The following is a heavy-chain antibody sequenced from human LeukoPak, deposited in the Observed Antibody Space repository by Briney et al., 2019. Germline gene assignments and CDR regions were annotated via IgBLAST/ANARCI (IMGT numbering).Heavy chain of an antibody. D-gene: IGHD2-2*01. Sequence: ASVKVSCKASGYTFTGYYMHWVRQAPGQGLEWMGWINPNSGGTNYAQKFQGRVTMTRDTSISTAYMELSRLRSDDTAVYYCARDVVVVPAAIQNYYYGMDVWGQGTTVTVSS. V-gene: IGHV1-2*02. CDR3: ARDVVVVPAAIQNYYYGMDV. J-gene: IGHJ6*02. CDR2: INPNSGGT. CDR1: GYTFTGYY.